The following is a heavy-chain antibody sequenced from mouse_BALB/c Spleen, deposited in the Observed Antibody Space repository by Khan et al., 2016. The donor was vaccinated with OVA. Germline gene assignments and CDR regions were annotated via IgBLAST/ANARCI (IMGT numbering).Heavy chain of an antibody. CDR3: AKGNSDVDCAVDF. CDR1: GYTFTNYW. CDR2: IYPGGGYT. V-gene: IGHV1-63*02. D-gene: IGHD2-12*01. J-gene: IGHJ4*01. Sequence: QVQLQQPGAELVRPGTSVKMSCTTAGYTFTNYWIGWVKQRPGHGLEWIGDIYPGGGYTNYNEKFKGKATLTADTSSSTAYMHLSSLTSEDSAIYYCAKGNSDVDCAVDFWGQGTSVTVSS.